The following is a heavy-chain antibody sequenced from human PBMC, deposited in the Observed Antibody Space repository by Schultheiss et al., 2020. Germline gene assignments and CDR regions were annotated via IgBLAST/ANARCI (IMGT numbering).Heavy chain of an antibody. D-gene: IGHD3-3*01. CDR3: ARRVTIFGVVIRSDYYYGMDV. J-gene: IGHJ6*04. V-gene: IGHV4-39*07. CDR1: GGSISSSSYY. Sequence: SETLSLTCTVSGGSISSSSYYWGWIRQPPGKGLEWIGSIYYSGSTYYNPSLKSRVTISVDTSKNQFSLKLSSVTAADTAVYYCARRVTIFGVVIRSDYYYGMDVWGKGTTVTVSS. CDR2: IYYSGST.